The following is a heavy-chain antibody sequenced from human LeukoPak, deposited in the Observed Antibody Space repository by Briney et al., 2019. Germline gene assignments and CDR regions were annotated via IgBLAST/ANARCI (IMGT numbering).Heavy chain of an antibody. V-gene: IGHV4-4*07. CDR1: GGSISSYY. J-gene: IGHJ6*02. CDR3: AREDPQTRVPEGMDV. CDR2: IYTSGST. Sequence: SETLSLTCTVSGGSISSYYWSWIRQPAGKGLEWIGRIYTSGSTNYNPSLKRRVTMSVDTSKNQFSLKLSSVTAADTAVYYCAREDPQTRVPEGMDVWGQGTTVTVPS. D-gene: IGHD4/OR15-4a*01.